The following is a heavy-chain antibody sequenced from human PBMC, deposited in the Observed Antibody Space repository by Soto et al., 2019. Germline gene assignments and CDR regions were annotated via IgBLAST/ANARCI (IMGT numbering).Heavy chain of an antibody. CDR3: ARAPDYYGSGSYYGEFDY. V-gene: IGHV3-74*01. Sequence: GGSLRLSCAASGFTFSIYWMHWVRQAPGKGLVWVSRIVSDGSSTSYADSVKGRFTISRDNAKNTLYLQMNSLRFEDTAVYCCARAPDYYGSGSYYGEFDYWGQGTLVTVSS. CDR1: GFTFSIYW. D-gene: IGHD3-10*01. J-gene: IGHJ4*02. CDR2: IVSDGSST.